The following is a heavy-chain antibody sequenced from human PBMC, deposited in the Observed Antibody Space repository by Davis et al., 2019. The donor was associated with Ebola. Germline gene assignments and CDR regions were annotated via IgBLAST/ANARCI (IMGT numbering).Heavy chain of an antibody. J-gene: IGHJ5*02. V-gene: IGHV3-53*01. Sequence: GESLKISCAASGFSVSVNFVNWFRQAPGKGLEWVSVIYSDGGTDYADSVKGRFTISRDNFKNTLYLQMNSLRAEDTAMYYCARGRGSWFDPWGQGTRVTVSS. CDR3: ARGRGSWFDP. CDR1: GFSVSVNF. CDR2: IYSDGGT.